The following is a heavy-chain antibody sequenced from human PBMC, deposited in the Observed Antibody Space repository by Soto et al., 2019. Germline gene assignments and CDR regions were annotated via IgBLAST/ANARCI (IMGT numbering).Heavy chain of an antibody. CDR3: ARNDASGDHGLDY. Sequence: QVQLVESGGGVVQPGMSLRLSCAASGFRFRSYSMHWVRQAPGKGLEWVAVILADGSDKDYKDAVKGRFTISRDISKNTLYLAINSLREEDTAVSYCARNDASGDHGLDYWGQGTLRSVYS. CDR2: ILADGSDK. CDR1: GFRFRSYS. V-gene: IGHV3-33*01. D-gene: IGHD4-17*01. J-gene: IGHJ4*02.